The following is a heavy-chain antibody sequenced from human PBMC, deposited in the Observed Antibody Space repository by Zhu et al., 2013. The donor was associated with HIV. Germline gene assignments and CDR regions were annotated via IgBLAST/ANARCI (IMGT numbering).Heavy chain of an antibody. CDR1: GGTFSSYA. Sequence: QVQLVQSGAEVKKPGSSVKVSCKASGGTFSSYAISWVRQAPGQGLEWMGGIIPIFGTANYAQKFQGRVTIAADESTSTAYMELSSLRSEDTAVYYCARGHYDYRYYYYYGMDVVGPRDHGHRLL. J-gene: IGHJ6*02. CDR3: ARGHYDYRYYYYYGMDV. D-gene: IGHD5-12*01. V-gene: IGHV1-69*01. CDR2: IIPIFGTA.